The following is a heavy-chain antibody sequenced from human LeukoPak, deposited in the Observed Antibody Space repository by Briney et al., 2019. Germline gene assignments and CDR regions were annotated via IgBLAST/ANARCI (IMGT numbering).Heavy chain of an antibody. D-gene: IGHD1-20*01. CDR3: ARITANLSAGWFDP. CDR1: GYTFTSYG. CDR2: ISAYNGNT. V-gene: IGHV1-18*01. Sequence: ASVKVSCTASGYTFTSYGISWVRQAPGQGLEWMGWISAYNGNTNYAQKLQGRVTMTTDTSTSTAYMELRSLRSDDTAVYYCARITANLSAGWFDPWGQGTLVTVSS. J-gene: IGHJ5*02.